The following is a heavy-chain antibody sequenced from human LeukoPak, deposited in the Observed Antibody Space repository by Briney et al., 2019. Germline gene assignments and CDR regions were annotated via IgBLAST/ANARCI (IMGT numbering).Heavy chain of an antibody. CDR1: GFTFSSYA. J-gene: IGHJ4*02. V-gene: IGHV3-23*01. CDR2: ISGSGGST. CDR3: AKTPGYCSSTSCEIYFDY. Sequence: GGSLRLSCAASGFTFSSYAMSWVRQAPGKGLEWVSAISGSGGSTNYADSVKGRFTISRDNSKNTLYLQMNSLRAEDTAVYYCAKTPGYCSSTSCEIYFDYWGQGTLVTVSS. D-gene: IGHD2-2*01.